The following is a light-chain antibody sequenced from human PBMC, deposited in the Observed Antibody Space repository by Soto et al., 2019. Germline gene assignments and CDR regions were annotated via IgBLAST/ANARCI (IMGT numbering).Light chain of an antibody. CDR3: QQYNNWPRGT. Sequence: EIVMTQSPATLSVSPGERATLSCLASQSVSSNLAWYQHKPGQAPRLLIYGASTRATGIPARFSGSGSGTEFTLTISSLQSEDFAVYYCQQYNNWPRGTFGQGTKVDIK. V-gene: IGKV3-15*01. CDR2: GAS. CDR1: QSVSSN. J-gene: IGKJ1*01.